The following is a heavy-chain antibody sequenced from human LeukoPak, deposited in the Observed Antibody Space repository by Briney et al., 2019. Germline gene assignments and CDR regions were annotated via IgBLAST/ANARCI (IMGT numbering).Heavy chain of an antibody. CDR3: ARTISSCGPPLDAFDI. CDR2: IYHSGST. V-gene: IGHV4-38-2*01. CDR1: GYSISSGYY. Sequence: SETLSPTCAVSGYSISSGYYWGWIRQPPGKGLEWIGSIYHSGSTYYNPSLKSRVTISVDTSKNQFSLKLSSVTAADTALYYCARTISSCGPPLDAFDIWGQGTMVTVS. J-gene: IGHJ3*02. D-gene: IGHD2-2*01.